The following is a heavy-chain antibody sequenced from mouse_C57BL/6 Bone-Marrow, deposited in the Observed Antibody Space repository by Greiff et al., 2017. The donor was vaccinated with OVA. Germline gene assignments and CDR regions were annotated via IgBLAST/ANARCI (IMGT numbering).Heavy chain of an antibody. CDR2: ISDGGSYT. D-gene: IGHD2-5*01. Sequence: EVQLVESGGGLVKPGGSLKLSCAASGFTFSSYAMSWVRQTPEKRLEWVATISDGGSYTYYPDNVKGRFTISRDNAKNNLYLQMSHLKSEDTAMYYCARVYYSNHGDQGTLVTGSA. V-gene: IGHV5-4*01. J-gene: IGHJ3*01. CDR3: ARVYYSNH. CDR1: GFTFSSYA.